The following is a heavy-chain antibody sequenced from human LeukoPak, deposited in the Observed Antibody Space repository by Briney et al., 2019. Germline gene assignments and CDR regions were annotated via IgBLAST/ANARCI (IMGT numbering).Heavy chain of an antibody. CDR2: ISYDGSNK. D-gene: IGHD2-8*01. J-gene: IGHJ6*03. Sequence: GGSLRLSCVASGFTFSSYAMHWVRQAPGKGLEWVAVISYDGSNKYYADSVKGRFTISRDNSKNTLYLQMNSLRAEDTAVYYCAREINGAPYYYYYYMDVWGKGTTVTVSS. CDR3: AREINGAPYYYYYYMDV. V-gene: IGHV3-30*04. CDR1: GFTFSSYA.